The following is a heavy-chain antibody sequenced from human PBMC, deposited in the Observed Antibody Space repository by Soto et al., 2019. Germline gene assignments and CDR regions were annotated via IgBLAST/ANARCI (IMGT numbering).Heavy chain of an antibody. CDR1: GGSISSGGYS. CDR2: IYHSGST. Sequence: QLQLQESGSGLVKPSQTLSLTCAVSGGSISSGGYSWSWIRQPPGKGLEWIGYIYHSGSTHYNPSPKRRATISVDRSNTQFSLTLSSVTAADTAVYYCARVPLIWGQGTLVSVSS. D-gene: IGHD2-8*01. J-gene: IGHJ4*02. CDR3: ARVPLI. V-gene: IGHV4-30-2*01.